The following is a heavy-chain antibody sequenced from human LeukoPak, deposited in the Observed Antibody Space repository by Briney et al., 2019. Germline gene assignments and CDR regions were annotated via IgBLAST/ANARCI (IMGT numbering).Heavy chain of an antibody. D-gene: IGHD3-9*01. CDR1: GFTFSSYS. J-gene: IGHJ3*02. V-gene: IGHV3-21*01. CDR3: ARGQERPVLRYFDWLLSFPHGAFDI. Sequence: PGGSLRLSCAASGFTFSSYSMKWVRQAPGKGLEWVSSISSSSSYIYYADSVKGRFTISRDNSKNTLYLQMNSLRAEDTAVYYCARGQERPVLRYFDWLLSFPHGAFDIWGQGTMVTVSS. CDR2: ISSSSSYI.